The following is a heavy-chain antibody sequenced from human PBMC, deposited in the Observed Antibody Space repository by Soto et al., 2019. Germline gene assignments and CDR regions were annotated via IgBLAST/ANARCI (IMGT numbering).Heavy chain of an antibody. CDR3: AGMYYGPVGGSDY. CDR2: IYSGGST. D-gene: IGHD3-3*01. V-gene: IGHV3-53*02. CDR1: GFTVSSNY. Sequence: EVQQLETGGGLIQPGGSLRLSCAASGFTVSSNYMSWIRQAPGKGLEWVSVIYSGGSTYYADSVKGRFTISRDNSKNTLYLQMNSLRAEDTAVYYCAGMYYGPVGGSDYWGQGTLVTVSS. J-gene: IGHJ4*02.